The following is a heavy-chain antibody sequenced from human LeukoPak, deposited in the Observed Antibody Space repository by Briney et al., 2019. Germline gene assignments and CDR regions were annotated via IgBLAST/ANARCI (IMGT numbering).Heavy chain of an antibody. CDR2: IRYDGSNK. CDR3: AKDSRIAAAGTIGHSYYFDY. J-gene: IGHJ4*02. D-gene: IGHD6-13*01. CDR1: GFTFSSYG. V-gene: IGHV3-30*02. Sequence: GGSLRLSCAASGFTFSSYGMHWVRQAPGKGLEWVAFIRYDGSNKYYADSVKGRFTISRDNSKNTLYLQMNSLRAEDTAVYYCAKDSRIAAAGTIGHSYYFDYWGRGTLVTVSS.